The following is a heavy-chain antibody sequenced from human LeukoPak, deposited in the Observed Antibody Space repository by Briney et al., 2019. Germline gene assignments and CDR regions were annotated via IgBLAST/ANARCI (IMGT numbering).Heavy chain of an antibody. J-gene: IGHJ4*02. CDR1: GFTFSSYG. CDR3: ARQYCSGGDCYFFD. V-gene: IGHV3-33*01. Sequence: GGSLRLSCAASGFTFSSYGMHWVRQAPGKGLEWVALIWYDGNNKYYADSVKGRFTISRDNSKNTLYLQMNSLRAENTALYYCARQYCSGGDCYFFDWGQGTLVTVSS. CDR2: IWYDGNNK. D-gene: IGHD2-15*01.